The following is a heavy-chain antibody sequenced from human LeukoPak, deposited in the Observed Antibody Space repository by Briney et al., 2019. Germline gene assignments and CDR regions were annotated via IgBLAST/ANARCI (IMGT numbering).Heavy chain of an antibody. CDR1: GFTFDDYG. V-gene: IGHV3-23*01. Sequence: GGSLRLSCAASGFTFDDYGMSWVRQAPGKGLEWVSAISGSGGSTYYADSVKGRFTISRDNSKNTLYLQMNSLRAEDTAVYYCANIAVAAYYFDYWGQGTLVTVSS. J-gene: IGHJ4*02. CDR3: ANIAVAAYYFDY. D-gene: IGHD6-19*01. CDR2: ISGSGGST.